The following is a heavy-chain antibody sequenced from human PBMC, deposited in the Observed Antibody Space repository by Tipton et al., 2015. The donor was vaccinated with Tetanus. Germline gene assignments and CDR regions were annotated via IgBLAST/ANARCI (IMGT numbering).Heavy chain of an antibody. Sequence: GLVEPSQTLSLTCTVSGVSISGGRYYWSWIRQRPGKGLEWIGDIYSSGSTYTDPSLKGRVTISVDTSENQFSLRLNSVTAADTAVYYCARDQARGARGWNYFDFWGLGTLVTVSS. J-gene: IGHJ4*02. CDR2: IYSSGST. D-gene: IGHD1-26*01. CDR1: GVSISGGRYY. V-gene: IGHV4-31*03. CDR3: ARDQARGARGWNYFDF.